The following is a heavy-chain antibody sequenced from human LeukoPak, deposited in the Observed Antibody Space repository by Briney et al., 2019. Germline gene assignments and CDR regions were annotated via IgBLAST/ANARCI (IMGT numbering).Heavy chain of an antibody. D-gene: IGHD3-9*01. CDR2: IYYSGST. CDR3: ARHRDDILTGYNWFDP. V-gene: IGHV4-39*01. J-gene: IGHJ5*02. Sequence: SETLSLTCIVPGGSISSSNYYWAWIRQPPGKGLEWIGSIYYSGSTYYNPSLKSRVTISVDTSKNQFSLKLSSVTAADTAVYYCARHRDDILTGYNWFDPWGQGTLVTVSS. CDR1: GGSISSSNYY.